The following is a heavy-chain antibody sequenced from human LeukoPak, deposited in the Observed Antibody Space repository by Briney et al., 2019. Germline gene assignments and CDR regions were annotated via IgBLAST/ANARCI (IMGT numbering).Heavy chain of an antibody. J-gene: IGHJ4*02. Sequence: SETLSLTCTVPGGSISSGGYYWSWIRQHPGKGLEWIGYIYYSGSTYYNPSLKSRVTISVDTSKNQFSLKLSSVTAADTAVYYCARHYYDSSGYSVGFDYWGQGTLVTVSS. CDR2: IYYSGST. V-gene: IGHV4-31*03. D-gene: IGHD3-22*01. CDR1: GGSISSGGYY. CDR3: ARHYYDSSGYSVGFDY.